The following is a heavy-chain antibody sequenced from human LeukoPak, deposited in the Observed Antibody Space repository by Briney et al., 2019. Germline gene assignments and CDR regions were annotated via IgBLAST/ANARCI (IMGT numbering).Heavy chain of an antibody. CDR2: ISYDGSNK. J-gene: IGHJ4*02. CDR1: GFTFSSYG. Sequence: GGSLRLSCAASGFTFSSYGMHWVRQAPGKGLEWVAVISYDGSNKYYADSVKDRFTISRDNSKNTLYLQMNSLRAEDTAVYYCAKDNRVYDYFDYWGQGTLVTVSS. D-gene: IGHD1-14*01. CDR3: AKDNRVYDYFDY. V-gene: IGHV3-30*18.